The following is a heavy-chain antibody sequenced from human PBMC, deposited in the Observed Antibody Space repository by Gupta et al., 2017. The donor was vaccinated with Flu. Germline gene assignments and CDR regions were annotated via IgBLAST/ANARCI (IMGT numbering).Heavy chain of an antibody. CDR3: ARETYYYDSSGHFDY. D-gene: IGHD3-22*01. J-gene: IGHJ4*02. V-gene: IGHV3-33*01. Sequence: QAPGKGLEWVAVIWYDGSNKYYADSVKGRFTISRDNSKNTLYLQMNSLRAEDTAVYYCARETYYYDSSGHFDYWGQGTLVTVSS. CDR2: IWYDGSNK.